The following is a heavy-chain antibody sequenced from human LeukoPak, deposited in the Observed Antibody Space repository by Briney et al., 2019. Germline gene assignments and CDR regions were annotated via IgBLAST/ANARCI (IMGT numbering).Heavy chain of an antibody. Sequence: SETLSLTCTVSGGSISSYYWSWIRQPPGKGLEWIGYIYYSGSTNYNPSLKSRVTISVDTSKNQFSLKLSSVTAADTAVYYCARHRDGGPHFDYWGQGTLVTVSS. CDR2: IYYSGST. D-gene: IGHD4-23*01. CDR3: ARHRDGGPHFDY. V-gene: IGHV4-59*08. J-gene: IGHJ4*02. CDR1: GGSISSYY.